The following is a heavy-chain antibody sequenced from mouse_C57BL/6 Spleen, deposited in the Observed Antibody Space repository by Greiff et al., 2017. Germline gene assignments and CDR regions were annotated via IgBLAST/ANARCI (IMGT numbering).Heavy chain of an antibody. Sequence: EVQRVESGGGLVKPGGSLKLSCAASGFTFSSYAMSWVRQTPEKRLEWVATISGGGSYTYYPDNVKGRFTISRDNAKNNLYLQMSHLKSEDTAIYYCAGDRVYGSGYYWYFDVWGTGTTVTVSS. CDR2: ISGGGSYT. CDR1: GFTFSSYA. V-gene: IGHV5-4*01. J-gene: IGHJ1*03. CDR3: AGDRVYGSGYYWYFDV. D-gene: IGHD1-1*01.